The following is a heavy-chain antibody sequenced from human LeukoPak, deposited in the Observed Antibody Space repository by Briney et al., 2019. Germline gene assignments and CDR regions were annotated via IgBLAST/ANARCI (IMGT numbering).Heavy chain of an antibody. J-gene: IGHJ3*02. CDR1: GYTFTTYY. Sequence: ASVKVSCKASGYTFTTYYMHWVRQAPGQGLEWMGIIDPSGGSTSYAQKFQGRVTMTRDTSTSTVYMELRSLRSDDTAVYYCATSRAYSKYYYDSSGYYERNAFDIWGQGTMVTVSS. CDR2: IDPSGGST. D-gene: IGHD3-22*01. V-gene: IGHV1-46*01. CDR3: ATSRAYSKYYYDSSGYYERNAFDI.